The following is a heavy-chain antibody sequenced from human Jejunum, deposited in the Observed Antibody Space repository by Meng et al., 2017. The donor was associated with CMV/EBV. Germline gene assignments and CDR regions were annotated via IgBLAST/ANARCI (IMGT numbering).Heavy chain of an antibody. D-gene: IGHD4-17*01. CDR2: ISNDAGNQ. J-gene: IGHJ4*02. Sequence: SGFTVSSYGMHWVRQAPGKGLGWVAVISNDAGNQHYADSVKGRFTVSRDNSKNTLYLQMNSLRAEDTALYYCVKDRSAYGDYDFDQWGQGTLVTVSS. CDR1: GFTVSSYG. V-gene: IGHV3-30*18. CDR3: VKDRSAYGDYDFDQ.